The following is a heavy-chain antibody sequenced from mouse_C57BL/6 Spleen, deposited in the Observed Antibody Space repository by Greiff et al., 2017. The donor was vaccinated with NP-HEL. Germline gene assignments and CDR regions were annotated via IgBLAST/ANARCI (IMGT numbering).Heavy chain of an antibody. Sequence: QVQLQQSGAELAKPGASVKLSCKASGYTFTSYWMHWVKQRPGQGLEWIGYINPSSGYTKYNQKFKDTATLTADKSSSTAYMQLSSLTYEDSAVYYCARRGWLPYYAMDYWGQGTSVTVSS. CDR3: ARRGWLPYYAMDY. J-gene: IGHJ4*01. V-gene: IGHV1-7*01. D-gene: IGHD2-3*01. CDR2: INPSSGYT. CDR1: GYTFTSYW.